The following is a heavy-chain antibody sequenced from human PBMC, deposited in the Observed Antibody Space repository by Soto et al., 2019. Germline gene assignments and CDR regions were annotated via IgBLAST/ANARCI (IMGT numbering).Heavy chain of an antibody. Sequence: WTWIRQPPGKGLEWIGYVYHSGSTYYNPSLKSRVTISVDRSKNQFSLKLNSVTAADTAVYYCARVPDVWGQGTTVTVSS. CDR2: VYHSGST. J-gene: IGHJ6*02. CDR3: ARVPDV. V-gene: IGHV4-30-2*01.